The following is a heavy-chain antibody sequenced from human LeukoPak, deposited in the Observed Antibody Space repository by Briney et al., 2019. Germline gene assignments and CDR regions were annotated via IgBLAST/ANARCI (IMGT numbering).Heavy chain of an antibody. CDR1: GFTFSSYA. V-gene: IGHV3-30-3*01. CDR3: ARVGGGTVTTFDY. CDR2: ISYDGSNK. Sequence: PGRSLRLSCAASGFTFSSYAMHWVRQAPGKGLEGVAVISYDGSNKYYADSVKGRFTISRDNSKNTLYLQMNSLRAEDTAVYYCARVGGGTVTTFDYWGQGTLVTVSS. J-gene: IGHJ4*02. D-gene: IGHD4-11*01.